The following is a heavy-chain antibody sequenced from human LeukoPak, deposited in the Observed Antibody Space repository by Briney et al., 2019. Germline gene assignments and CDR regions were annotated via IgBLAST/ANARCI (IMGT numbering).Heavy chain of an antibody. V-gene: IGHV1-2*02. Sequence: GASVKVSCKASGYTFTGYYMHWVRQAPGQGLEWMGWISPNSGGTNYAQKFQGRVTMTRDTSISTAYMELSRLRSDDTAVYYCARSPREYSSSWYLPFDYWGQGTLVTVSS. CDR2: ISPNSGGT. J-gene: IGHJ4*02. CDR1: GYTFTGYY. CDR3: ARSPREYSSSWYLPFDY. D-gene: IGHD6-13*01.